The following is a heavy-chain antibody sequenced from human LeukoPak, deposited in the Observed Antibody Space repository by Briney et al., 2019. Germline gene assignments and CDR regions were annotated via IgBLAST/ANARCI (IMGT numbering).Heavy chain of an antibody. Sequence: PGGSLRLSCAASGFTFNYYWMSWVRQAPGKGLEWVANINQDGSEKYYVDSVKGRFTISRDNAKNSLYLQMNSLRAEDTAVCYCASTVAGATSIIDYWGQGTLVTVSS. CDR1: GFTFNYYW. J-gene: IGHJ4*02. D-gene: IGHD4-11*01. V-gene: IGHV3-7*05. CDR2: INQDGSEK. CDR3: ASTVAGATSIIDY.